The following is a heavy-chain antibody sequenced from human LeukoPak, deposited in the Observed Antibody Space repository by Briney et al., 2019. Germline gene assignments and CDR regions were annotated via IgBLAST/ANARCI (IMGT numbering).Heavy chain of an antibody. CDR1: GFTFSSYW. D-gene: IGHD3-3*01. CDR3: ARDSPAEYYDFWSGYYPNWFDL. J-gene: IGHJ5*02. V-gene: IGHV3-7*01. CDR2: IKQDGSEK. Sequence: GGSLRLSCAASGFTFSSYWMSWVRQAPGKGLEGVANIKQDGSEKYYVDSVKGRFTISRDNAKNSLYLQMNSLRAEDTAVYYCARDSPAEYYDFWSGYYPNWFDLWGQGTLVTVSS.